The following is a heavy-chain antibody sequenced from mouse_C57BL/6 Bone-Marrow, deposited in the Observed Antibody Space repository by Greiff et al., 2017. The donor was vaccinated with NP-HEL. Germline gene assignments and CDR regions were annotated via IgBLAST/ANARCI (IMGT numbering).Heavy chain of an antibody. CDR1: GYTFTDYN. CDR2: INPNNGGT. V-gene: IGHV1-18*01. J-gene: IGHJ4*01. CDR3: ARLRRRDYAMDY. Sequence: VQLQQSGPELVKPGALVKIPCKASGYTFTDYNMDWVKQSHGKSLEWIGDINPNNGGTIYNQKFKGKATLTVDKSSSTAYMELRSLTSEDTAVYYCARLRRRDYAMDYWGQGTSVTVSS. D-gene: IGHD2-12*01.